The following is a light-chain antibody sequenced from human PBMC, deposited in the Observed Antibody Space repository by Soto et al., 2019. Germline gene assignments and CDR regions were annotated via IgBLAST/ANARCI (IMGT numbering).Light chain of an antibody. CDR2: AAS. Sequence: DIQTTQSPPSLSASVGDRVTITCRTSQSISSYLNWYQQKPGKAPKLLIYAASRLQSGVPSRFRGSSSGTDFTLTISSLQPEDSATYYCQQRYSAPHTFGQGTKLEIK. CDR1: QSISSY. CDR3: QQRYSAPHT. V-gene: IGKV1-39*01. J-gene: IGKJ2*01.